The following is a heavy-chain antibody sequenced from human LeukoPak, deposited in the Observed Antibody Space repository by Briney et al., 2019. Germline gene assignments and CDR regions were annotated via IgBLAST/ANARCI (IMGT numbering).Heavy chain of an antibody. CDR2: ISAYNGNT. J-gene: IGHJ4*02. V-gene: IGHV1-18*01. Sequence: ASVKVSCKASGYTFTSYGISWVRQAPGQGLEWMGWISAYNGNTNYAQKLQGRVTMTTDTSTSTAYMELRSLRSDDTAVYYRARDPGYCSGGSCYALDYWGQGTLVTVSS. CDR3: ARDPGYCSGGSCYALDY. CDR1: GYTFTSYG. D-gene: IGHD2-15*01.